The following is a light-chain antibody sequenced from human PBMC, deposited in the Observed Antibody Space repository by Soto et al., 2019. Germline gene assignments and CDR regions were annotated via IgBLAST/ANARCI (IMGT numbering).Light chain of an antibody. Sequence: DIVLMQSPGTLSLSPRDRSTXCCRASQTLRRTYIAWYQQKPGQAPRVLIYGASSRATGIPDRFSGSGSGTDFTLTISRLEPEDSAAYYCLQDYNYPFTFGQGTKVDIK. J-gene: IGKJ2*01. CDR2: GAS. CDR1: QTLRRTY. CDR3: LQDYNYPFT. V-gene: IGKV3-20*01.